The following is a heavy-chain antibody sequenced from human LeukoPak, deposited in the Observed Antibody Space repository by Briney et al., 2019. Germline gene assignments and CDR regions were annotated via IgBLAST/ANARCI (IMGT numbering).Heavy chain of an antibody. CDR2: IYYSGTT. CDR3: ARLRFDFWSGYTHPYFDY. CDR1: GGSISSSSYS. V-gene: IGHV4-39*01. J-gene: IGHJ4*02. D-gene: IGHD3-3*01. Sequence: SETLSPTCTVSGGSISSSSYSWGWIRQPPGKGLEWIGSIYYSGTTYYNPSLKSRVTISVDTSKIQFSLKLSSVAATDTAVYFCARLRFDFWSGYTHPYFDYWGQGTLVTVSS.